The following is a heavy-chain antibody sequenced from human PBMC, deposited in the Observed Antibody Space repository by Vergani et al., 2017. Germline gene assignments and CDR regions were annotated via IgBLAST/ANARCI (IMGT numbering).Heavy chain of an antibody. D-gene: IGHD3-10*01. CDR3: VRHGVDVNVGSPAGPVSVSYNYRVDF. Sequence: QLQLQESGPGLLKPSETLSLTCSVSGGSIKRTGYHWGWIRQPPGKALQWVASVYFTGTAYYNPSLQSRLTISVDVSKNQFSLNMTSVTAADTSVYYCVRHGVDVNVGSPAGPVSVSYNYRVDFWGQGTLVTVSS. V-gene: IGHV4-39*01. CDR1: GGSIKRTGYH. CDR2: VYFTGTA. J-gene: IGHJ4*02.